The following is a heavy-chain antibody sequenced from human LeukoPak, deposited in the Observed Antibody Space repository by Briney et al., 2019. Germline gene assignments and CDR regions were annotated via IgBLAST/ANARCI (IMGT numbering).Heavy chain of an antibody. V-gene: IGHV3-23*01. CDR1: GFTVSSNE. CDR3: ASRQGLGWHYVN. D-gene: IGHD3-10*02. CDR2: ISDSGSTT. J-gene: IGHJ4*02. Sequence: PGGSLRLSCAASGFTVSSNEMSWVRQVPGKGLYWVTGISDSGSTTYYAGSVKGRFTISRDNSKNTLYLQMNSLRAEDTAVYYCASRQGLGWHYVNWGQGTLVTVSS.